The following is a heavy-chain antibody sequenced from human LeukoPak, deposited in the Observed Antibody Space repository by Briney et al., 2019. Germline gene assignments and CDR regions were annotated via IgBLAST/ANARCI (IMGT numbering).Heavy chain of an antibody. CDR2: ISGSGGST. V-gene: IGHV3-23*01. D-gene: IGHD3-22*01. Sequence: PGGSLRLSCAASGFTFSSYAMSWVRQAPGKGLEWVSAISGSGGSTYYADSVKGRFTISRDNSKNTLYLQMNSLRAEDTAVYYCAKGGVLYYYDSSGTTTFDVWGKGTTVTVPS. CDR3: AKGGVLYYYDSSGTTTFDV. J-gene: IGHJ6*04. CDR1: GFTFSSYA.